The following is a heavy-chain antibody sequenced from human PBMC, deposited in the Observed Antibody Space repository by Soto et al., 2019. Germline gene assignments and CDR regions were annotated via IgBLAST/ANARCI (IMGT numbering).Heavy chain of an antibody. Sequence: EVQLLESGGGLVQPGGSLRLCCAASGFTFINFSIGWVRQAPGKGLEWLSSIDERGRTTDSADSVKGRFTISRDNSKKTLSLQIKRLRAEDTALYHCATARGRVDPFDCWGQGTLVTVSS. CDR2: IDERGRTT. J-gene: IGHJ4*02. V-gene: IGHV3-23*01. D-gene: IGHD3-3*01. CDR3: ATARGRVDPFDC. CDR1: GFTFINFS.